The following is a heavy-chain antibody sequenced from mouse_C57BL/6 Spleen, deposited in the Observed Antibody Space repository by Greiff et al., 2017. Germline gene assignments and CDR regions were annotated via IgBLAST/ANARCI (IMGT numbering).Heavy chain of an antibody. CDR1: GFTFSSYA. CDR3: ARDGVGRGFAY. D-gene: IGHD4-1*01. J-gene: IGHJ3*01. Sequence: EVQLVESGGGLVKPGGSLKLSCAASGFTFSSYAMSWVRQTPEKRLEWVATISDGGSYTYYPDNVKGRFTISRDNAKNNLYLQMRHLKCEDAAVYYCARDGVGRGFAYWGQGTLVTVSA. CDR2: ISDGGSYT. V-gene: IGHV5-4*01.